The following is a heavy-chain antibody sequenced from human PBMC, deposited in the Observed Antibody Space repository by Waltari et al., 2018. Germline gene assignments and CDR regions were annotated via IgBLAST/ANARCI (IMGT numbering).Heavy chain of an antibody. D-gene: IGHD1-1*01. CDR3: AREGVRDGHNTISYDY. CDR1: GYIFTTYL. V-gene: IGHV1-46*01. Sequence: QVQLVQSGAEVKKPGASVKVSCKASGYIFTTYLIHWVRQAPGQGLEWMGAISPSGGGTSYAQKCQGRVTTTRDTSTSTVSMEMSSLRSEDTAVYFCAREGVRDGHNTISYDYWGQGTLVTVSS. CDR2: ISPSGGGT. J-gene: IGHJ4*02.